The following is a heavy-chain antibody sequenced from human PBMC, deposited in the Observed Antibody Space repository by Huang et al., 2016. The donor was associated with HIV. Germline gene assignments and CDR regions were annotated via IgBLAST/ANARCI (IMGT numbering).Heavy chain of an antibody. CDR3: ARGHVTSSGVVQSYDY. D-gene: IGHD3-3*01. Sequence: VQLQESGPGLVKPSQTLSLSCNVSGASIASGSYFWNWIRQPAGGGLEWIGHIYTTGSTDYNPSLKSRVAVSSDTSKNQFSLSLRSVTAADTAVYYCARGHVTSSGVVQSYDYWGQGSLVTVSS. CDR2: IYTTGST. J-gene: IGHJ4*02. CDR1: GASIASGSYF. V-gene: IGHV4-61*09.